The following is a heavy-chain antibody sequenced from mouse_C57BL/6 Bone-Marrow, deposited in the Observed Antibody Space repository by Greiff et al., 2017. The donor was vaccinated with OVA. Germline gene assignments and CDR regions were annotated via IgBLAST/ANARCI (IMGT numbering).Heavy chain of an antibody. V-gene: IGHV1-80*01. Sequence: QVQLQQSGAELVKPGASVKISCKASGYAFSSYWMNWVKQRPGKGLEWIGQIYPGDGDTNYNGKFKGKATLTADKSSSTAYMQLSSLTFEDSAVYFCAREDSSYWYFDVWGTGTTVTVSS. D-gene: IGHD1-1*01. CDR2: IYPGDGDT. CDR3: AREDSSYWYFDV. J-gene: IGHJ1*03. CDR1: GYAFSSYW.